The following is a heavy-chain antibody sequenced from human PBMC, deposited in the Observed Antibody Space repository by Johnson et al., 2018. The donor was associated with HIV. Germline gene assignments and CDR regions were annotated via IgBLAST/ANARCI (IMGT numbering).Heavy chain of an antibody. CDR2: IWYDGTNK. Sequence: QVQLVESGGGVVQPGRSLRLSCAASGFTFSSYGMHWVRQAPGKGLEWVALIWYDGTNKYYADSVKGRFTISRDTSKNTLYLQMNSLRVDDTAIYYCARAYTYGAFDIWGQGTMVTVSS. CDR1: GFTFSSYG. D-gene: IGHD5-18*01. V-gene: IGHV3-33*01. CDR3: ARAYTYGAFDI. J-gene: IGHJ3*02.